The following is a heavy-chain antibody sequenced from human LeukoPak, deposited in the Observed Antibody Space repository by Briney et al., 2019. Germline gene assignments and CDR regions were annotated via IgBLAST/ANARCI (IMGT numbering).Heavy chain of an antibody. CDR1: GGSISSYY. Sequence: ASETLSLTCTVSGGSISSYYWSWIRQPPGKGLEWIGYIYYGGSTSYNPSLKSRVTISVDTSKNQLSLKLSSVTAADTAVHYCARYHRGSYYFDYWGQGTLVTVSS. J-gene: IGHJ4*02. V-gene: IGHV4-59*01. CDR3: ARYHRGSYYFDY. CDR2: IYYGGST. D-gene: IGHD1-26*01.